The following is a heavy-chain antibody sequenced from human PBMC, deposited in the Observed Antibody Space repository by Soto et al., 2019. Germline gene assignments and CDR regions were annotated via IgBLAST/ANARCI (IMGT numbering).Heavy chain of an antibody. J-gene: IGHJ6*03. CDR1: GYIFTSDW. CDR2: IYPGDSDT. D-gene: IGHD2-8*02. V-gene: IGHV5-51*01. Sequence: PGESLRISWKGSGYIFTSDWIGRVRQMPGKGLEWMGIIYPGDSDTRYSPSFQGQVTISADKSISTAYLQWSSLKASDTAMYYCARSRVAGGVVGYYYMDVWGKGTPVTVS. CDR3: ARSRVAGGVVGYYYMDV.